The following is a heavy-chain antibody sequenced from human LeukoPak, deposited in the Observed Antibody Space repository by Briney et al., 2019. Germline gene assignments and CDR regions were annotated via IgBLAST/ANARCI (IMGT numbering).Heavy chain of an antibody. D-gene: IGHD6-13*01. J-gene: IGHJ6*02. CDR1: GFTFSSYS. Sequence: GGSLRLSCAASGFTFSSYSMNWVRQAPGKGLEWISSISGSSSYISYADSMRGRFTISRDNAKNSLYLQMNSLRAEDTAVYYCARDADSSSWSMYYYYGMDVWGQGTTVTVSS. CDR2: ISGSSSYI. V-gene: IGHV3-21*01. CDR3: ARDADSSSWSMYYYYGMDV.